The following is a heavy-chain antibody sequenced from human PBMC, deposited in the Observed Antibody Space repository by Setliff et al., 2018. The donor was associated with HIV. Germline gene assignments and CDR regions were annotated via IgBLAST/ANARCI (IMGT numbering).Heavy chain of an antibody. V-gene: IGHV4-61*02. CDR1: GGSISSGSYY. D-gene: IGHD3-10*01. J-gene: IGHJ4*02. CDR3: ARLSLSLVRGIINSGDRFFDY. Sequence: NPSETLSLTCTVSGGSISSGSYYWSWIRQPAGKGLEWIGRIYTSGSTNYNPSLKSRVTISADTPKNQFSLKLSSVTAADTAVYYCARLSLSLVRGIINSGDRFFDYWGQGSLVTVSS. CDR2: IYTSGST.